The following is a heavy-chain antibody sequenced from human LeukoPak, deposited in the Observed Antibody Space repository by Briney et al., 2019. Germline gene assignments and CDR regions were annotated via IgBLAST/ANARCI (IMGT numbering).Heavy chain of an antibody. V-gene: IGHV4-38-2*02. J-gene: IGHJ4*02. CDR1: DSSITSTYY. Sequence: SETLSLTCTVSDSSITSTYYWAWFRQPPGKGPEWIATVFRLQTVRTFNNPSLESRVTMSLDPSQNQFSLNLTSVTAADTALYFCARVLHAPYLIDSWGQGTLVTVSS. CDR3: ARVLHAPYLIDS. D-gene: IGHD2-8*01. CDR2: VFRLQTVRT.